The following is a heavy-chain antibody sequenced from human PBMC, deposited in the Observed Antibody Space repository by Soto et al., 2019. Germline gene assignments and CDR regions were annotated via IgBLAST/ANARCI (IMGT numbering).Heavy chain of an antibody. CDR2: IKQDGSEK. J-gene: IGHJ6*03. CDR1: GFTFSSYW. CDR3: ARYSAPYYYYMDV. V-gene: IGHV3-7*01. D-gene: IGHD2-15*01. Sequence: GGVLRLSCAASGFTFSSYWMSWVRQAPGKGLEWVANIKQDGSEKYYVDSVKGRFTISRDNAKNSLYLQMNSLRAEDTAVYYCARYSAPYYYYMDVWGKGTTVTVSS.